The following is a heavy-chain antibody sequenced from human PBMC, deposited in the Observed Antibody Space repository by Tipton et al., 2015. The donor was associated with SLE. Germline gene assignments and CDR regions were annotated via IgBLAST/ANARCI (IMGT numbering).Heavy chain of an antibody. V-gene: IGHV4-59*11. CDR2: IYYSGRS. J-gene: IGHJ4*02. Sequence: GLVKPSETLSLTCAVSGVSISSHYWSWIRQPPGKGLEWIGYIYYSGRSNYNPSLRSRATMSVDTSKNHFSLKLSSVTAADTAVYYCARGRRYYYDSSVYSGNFDYWGQGTLVTVSS. CDR3: ARGRRYYYDSSVYSGNFDY. CDR1: GVSISSHY. D-gene: IGHD3-22*01.